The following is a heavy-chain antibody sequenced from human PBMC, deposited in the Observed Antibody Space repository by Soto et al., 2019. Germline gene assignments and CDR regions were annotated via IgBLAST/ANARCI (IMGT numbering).Heavy chain of an antibody. CDR1: GGTFSSYA. CDR2: INPSVGTT. J-gene: IGHJ4*02. D-gene: IGHD6-25*01. CDR3: ARIAAGY. Sequence: SVKVSCKASGGTFSSYAISWVRQAPGQGLEWMGTINPSVGTTTYAQKFQGRVTMTRDTSTSTVYMELSSLRPEDTAVYYCARIAAGYWGQGTLVTVSS. V-gene: IGHV1-46*01.